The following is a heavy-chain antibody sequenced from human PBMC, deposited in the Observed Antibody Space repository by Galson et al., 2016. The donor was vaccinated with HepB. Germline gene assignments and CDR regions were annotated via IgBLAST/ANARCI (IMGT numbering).Heavy chain of an antibody. CDR2: IKHDGSET. V-gene: IGHV3-7*02. J-gene: IGHJ2*01. D-gene: IGHD6-25*01. CDR3: ARRRRVIAAGGYFDL. Sequence: SLRLSCAASGFTFSTYWMSWVRQAPGKGLEWVANIKHDGSETYHVDSVKGRFTISRDDATSSLHLQMNSLRVEDTAIYYCARRRRVIAAGGYFDLWGRGTLATVSS. CDR1: GFTFSTYW.